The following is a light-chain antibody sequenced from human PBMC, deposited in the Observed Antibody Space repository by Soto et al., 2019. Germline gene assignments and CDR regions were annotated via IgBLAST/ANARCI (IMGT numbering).Light chain of an antibody. CDR1: QTVGMNY. CDR2: NAL. CDR3: HQYAYAPLT. J-gene: IGKJ2*01. Sequence: EIVLTQSPGTLSLSPGERATLSCRACQTVGMNYLAWFQQKPGQAPKLLIYNALVRATGIPDRFSGSGSGTDFTLTISRLGPEDFAVYYCHQYAYAPLTFGQGTKLETK. V-gene: IGKV3-20*01.